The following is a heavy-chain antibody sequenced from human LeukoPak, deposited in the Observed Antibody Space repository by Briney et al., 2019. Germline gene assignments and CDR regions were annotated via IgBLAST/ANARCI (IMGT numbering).Heavy chain of an antibody. Sequence: SETLSLTCTVSGGSLSSYYWSWIRQPLGKGLEWIGYIYYSGSTNYNPSLKSRVTISVDTSKNQFSLKLSSVTAADTAVYYCARRPRNTNRRHRYYDFWSGYLSWGQGTLVTVSS. CDR3: ARRPRNTNRRHRYYDFWSGYLS. V-gene: IGHV4-59*01. CDR2: IYYSGST. J-gene: IGHJ4*02. D-gene: IGHD3-3*01. CDR1: GGSLSSYY.